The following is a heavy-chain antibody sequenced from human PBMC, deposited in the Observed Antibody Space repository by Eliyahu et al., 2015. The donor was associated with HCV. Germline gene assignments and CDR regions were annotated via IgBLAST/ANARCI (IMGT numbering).Heavy chain of an antibody. CDR2: FRGDTPST. CDR3: AKGLTGMLAAGDY. V-gene: IGHV3-23*01. CDR1: GFAFSTXV. D-gene: IGHD2-8*01. J-gene: IGHJ4*02. Sequence: EVQLLQSGGGSVQPGGSLRLSCAASGFAFSTXVXFWVRQAPGKGLGWVSSFRGDTPSTYYADSVRGRFVISRDNSRNTLYLQMNSLGVEDTAVYYCAKGLTGMLAAGDYWGQGILVTVSP.